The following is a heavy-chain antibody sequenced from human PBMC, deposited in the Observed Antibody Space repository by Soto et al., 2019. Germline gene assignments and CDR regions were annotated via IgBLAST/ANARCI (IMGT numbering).Heavy chain of an antibody. V-gene: IGHV4-34*01. Sequence: QVQLQQWGAGLLKPSETLSLTCAVYVGSFSGYYWSWIRQPPGKGLEWIGEINHSGSTNYNPSLKSRVTISVDTSKNQFSLKLSSVTAADTAVYYCARLGYCSGGSCDDAFDIWGQGTMVTVSS. D-gene: IGHD2-15*01. CDR3: ARLGYCSGGSCDDAFDI. CDR2: INHSGST. J-gene: IGHJ3*02. CDR1: VGSFSGYY.